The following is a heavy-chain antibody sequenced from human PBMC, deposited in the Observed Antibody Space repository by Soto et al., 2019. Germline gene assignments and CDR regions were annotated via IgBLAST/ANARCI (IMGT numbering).Heavy chain of an antibody. CDR3: ARVGSYYYYYGMDV. J-gene: IGHJ6*02. D-gene: IGHD1-26*01. CDR2: IYHSGST. Sequence: QLQLQESGSGLVKPSQTLSLTCAVSGGSISSGGYSWSWIRQPPGKGLEWIGYIYHSGSTYYNPSLKSRVTITVDRSKNQFPLNLSSVTAADTAVYYCARVGSYYYYYGMDVWGQGTTVTVSS. CDR1: GGSISSGGYS. V-gene: IGHV4-30-2*01.